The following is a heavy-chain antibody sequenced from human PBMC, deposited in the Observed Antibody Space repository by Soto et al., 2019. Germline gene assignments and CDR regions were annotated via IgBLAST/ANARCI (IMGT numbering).Heavy chain of an antibody. J-gene: IGHJ3*02. CDR3: ARDSNNVVQQGGDAFDI. CDR1: GGTFSSYA. Sequence: QVQLVQSGAEVKKPGSSVKVSCKASGGTFSSYAISWVRQAPGQGLEWMGGIIPIFGTANYAQKFQGRVTITADESTSTAYMELSSLRSEDTAVYYCARDSNNVVQQGGDAFDIWGQGTMVTVSS. V-gene: IGHV1-69*01. CDR2: IIPIFGTA. D-gene: IGHD2-2*01.